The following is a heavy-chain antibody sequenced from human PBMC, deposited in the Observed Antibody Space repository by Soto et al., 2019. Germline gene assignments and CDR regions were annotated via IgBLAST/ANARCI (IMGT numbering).Heavy chain of an antibody. J-gene: IGHJ6*02. Sequence: SETLSLTCTVSGGSITDYFWTWIRQPAGKGLEWIGRIFSTGDTNYNPSLKSRDTMSVDTSKNQFSLKLRSVTAADTAVYYCARGVRRSGYCLNVWGQGTTVTVSS. CDR1: GGSITDYF. CDR2: IFSTGDT. V-gene: IGHV4-4*07. CDR3: ARGVRRSGYCLNV. D-gene: IGHD3-3*01.